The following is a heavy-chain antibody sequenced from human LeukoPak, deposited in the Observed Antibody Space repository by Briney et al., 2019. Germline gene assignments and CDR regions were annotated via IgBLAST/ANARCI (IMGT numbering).Heavy chain of an antibody. CDR1: GYTFTTYV. V-gene: IGHV7-4-1*02. Sequence: GASVKVSCKASGYTFTTYVLNWVRQAPGQGFEWMGFINTYTRNPTYAQGFTGRFVFSLDTSVSTAYLQISNLKAEDTAVYYCAGQVGTASSHDFGHWGHGTLVTVSS. D-gene: IGHD2-21*02. CDR2: INTYTRNP. CDR3: AGQVGTASSHDFGH. J-gene: IGHJ4*01.